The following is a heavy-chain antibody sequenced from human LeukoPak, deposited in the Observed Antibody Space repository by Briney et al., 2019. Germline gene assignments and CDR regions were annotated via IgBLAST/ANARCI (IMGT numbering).Heavy chain of an antibody. CDR1: GFTFSSYS. Sequence: HPGGSLRLSCAASGFTFSSYSMNWVRQAPGKGLVWVSRIKGDGSASSYADSVKGRFTISRDNAENTVYLQMNSLRAEDTAIYYCFIIKAGGGQGTLVTVSS. D-gene: IGHD3-10*01. CDR2: IKGDGSAS. CDR3: FIIKAG. V-gene: IGHV3-74*01. J-gene: IGHJ4*02.